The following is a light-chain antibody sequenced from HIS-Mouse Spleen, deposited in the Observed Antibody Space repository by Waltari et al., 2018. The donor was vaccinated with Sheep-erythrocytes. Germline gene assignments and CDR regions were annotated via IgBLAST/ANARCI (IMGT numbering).Light chain of an antibody. J-gene: IGKJ2*01. CDR2: DAS. CDR1: QGISSA. Sequence: AIQLTQSTSSLSASVGDRVTITCRASQGISSALAWYQQKPGKAPKLLIYDASSLESGVPSRFSGSGSGTDFTLTISSLQPEDFATYYCQQFNSYLYTFGQGTKLEIK. V-gene: IGKV1-13*02. CDR3: QQFNSYLYT.